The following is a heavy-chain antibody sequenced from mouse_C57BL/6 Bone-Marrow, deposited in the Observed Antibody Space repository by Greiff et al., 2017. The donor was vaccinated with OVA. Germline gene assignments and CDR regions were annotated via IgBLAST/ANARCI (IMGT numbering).Heavy chain of an antibody. V-gene: IGHV14-4*01. D-gene: IGHD2-1*01. CDR2: IDPENGDT. Sequence: VQLQQSGAELVRPGASVKLSCTASGFNIKDDYMHWVKQRPEQGLEWIGWIDPENGDTEYASKFQGKATITADTSSNPAYLQLSSLTSEDTAVYYCTTRGNFDYWGQGTTLTVSS. CDR1: GFNIKDDY. J-gene: IGHJ2*01. CDR3: TTRGNFDY.